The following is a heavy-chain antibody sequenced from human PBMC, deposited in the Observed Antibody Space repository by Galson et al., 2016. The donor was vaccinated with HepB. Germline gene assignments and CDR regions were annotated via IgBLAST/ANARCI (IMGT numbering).Heavy chain of an antibody. D-gene: IGHD3-16*01. CDR3: ATRGP. J-gene: IGHJ5*02. CDR2: IYSDDRT. V-gene: IGHV3-66*01. Sequence: SLRLSCAASGFIVNSDFMIWVRQAPGKGLEWLSTIYSDDRTYYTDSVKGRFTIFIDNSKNTLYLQMNSLRVEDTAVYHCATRGPWGQGTLVTVSS. CDR1: GFIVNSDF.